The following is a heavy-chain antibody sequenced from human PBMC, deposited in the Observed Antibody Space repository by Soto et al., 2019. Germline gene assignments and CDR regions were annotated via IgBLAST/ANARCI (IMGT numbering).Heavy chain of an antibody. J-gene: IGHJ6*02. CDR1: GGTFSSYT. D-gene: IGHD3-3*01. Sequence: QVQLVQSGAEVKKPGSSVKVSCKASGGTFSSYTISWVRQAPGQWHEWMGRIIPLLGIANYAQKFQGRVTITADKSTSTAYMELSSLRSEDTAVYYCASSKGITVVPQGHGMDVWGQGSTVTVSS. V-gene: IGHV1-69*02. CDR3: ASSKGITVVPQGHGMDV. CDR2: IIPLLGIA.